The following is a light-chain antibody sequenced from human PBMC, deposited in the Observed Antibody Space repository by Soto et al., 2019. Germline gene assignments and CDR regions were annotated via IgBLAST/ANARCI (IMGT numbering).Light chain of an antibody. V-gene: IGKV3-15*01. J-gene: IGKJ5*01. CDR1: QSISSK. CDR3: QQYDNWRSIT. CDR2: DTS. Sequence: EVVLTQSPSTLSLSPGERATLSCRASQSISSKLAWYQHRSGQAPRLLIYDTSTRAAGIPARFSGSGSGTDFTLTISSLQSEDFAVYYCQQYDNWRSITFGQGTRLEIK.